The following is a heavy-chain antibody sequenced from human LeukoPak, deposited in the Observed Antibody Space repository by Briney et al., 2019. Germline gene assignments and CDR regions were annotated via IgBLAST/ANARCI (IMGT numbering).Heavy chain of an antibody. D-gene: IGHD1-26*01. CDR3: ARVGYSNSYDY. Sequence: RASMKVSCKASGYTFTNFDINWMRQATGQGLEWMGWMNPNTGNAGYAQKFQDRVTITWDASISTAYMDLSSLRSEDTAVYYCARVGYSNSYDYWGQGTLVTVSS. J-gene: IGHJ4*02. CDR2: MNPNTGNA. V-gene: IGHV1-8*03. CDR1: GYTFTNFD.